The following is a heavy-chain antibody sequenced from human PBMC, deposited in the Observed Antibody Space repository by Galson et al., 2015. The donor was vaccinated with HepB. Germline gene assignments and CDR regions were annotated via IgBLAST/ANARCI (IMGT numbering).Heavy chain of an antibody. V-gene: IGHV3-30*04. CDR1: GFTFSSYA. J-gene: IGHJ3*02. D-gene: IGHD3-3*01. CDR3: AREGVTMSVAFDI. Sequence: SLRLSCAASGFTFSSYAMHWVRQAPGKGLEWVAVISYDGSNKYYADSVKGRFTISRDNSKNTLYLQMNSLRAEDTAVYYCAREGVTMSVAFDIWGQGTMVTVSS. CDR2: ISYDGSNK.